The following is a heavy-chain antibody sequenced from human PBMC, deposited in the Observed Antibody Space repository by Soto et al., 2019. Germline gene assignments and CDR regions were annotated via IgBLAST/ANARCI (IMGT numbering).Heavy chain of an antibody. V-gene: IGHV1-69*13. CDR3: VCAIQLWPDYYYYGMDV. Sequence: GASVKVSCKASGGTFSSYAISWVRQAPGQGLEWMGGVIPIFGTANYAQKFQGRVTITADESTSTAYMELSSLRSEDTAVCYCVCAIQLWPDYYYYGMDVWGQGTTVTVS. CDR2: VIPIFGTA. D-gene: IGHD5-18*01. J-gene: IGHJ6*02. CDR1: GGTFSSYA.